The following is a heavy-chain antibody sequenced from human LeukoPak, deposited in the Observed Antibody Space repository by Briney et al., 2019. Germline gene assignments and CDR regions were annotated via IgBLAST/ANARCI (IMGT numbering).Heavy chain of an antibody. CDR2: INPNGGGT. Sequence: ASVKVSCKASGYTFTGYYMHWVRQAPGQGLEWMGWINPNGGGTNYAQKFQGRVTMTRDTSISTAYMELSRLRSDDTAVYYCARAIVGDPVFDYWGQGTLVTVSS. V-gene: IGHV1-2*02. CDR1: GYTFTGYY. CDR3: ARAIVGDPVFDY. J-gene: IGHJ4*02. D-gene: IGHD3-16*02.